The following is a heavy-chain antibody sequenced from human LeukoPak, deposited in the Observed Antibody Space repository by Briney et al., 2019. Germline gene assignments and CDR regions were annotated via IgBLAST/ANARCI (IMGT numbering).Heavy chain of an antibody. J-gene: IGHJ5*02. Sequence: PSETLSLTCTVSGGSISDYYWSWIRQPPGKGLEWIGYIHSSGSANYKPSLKSRVTISVDTSRNQCSLKVSSVTAADTAKYYCARNNYYYQTHDTWGQGTLVTVSS. V-gene: IGHV4-59*08. D-gene: IGHD3-16*01. CDR3: ARNNYYYQTHDT. CDR2: IHSSGSA. CDR1: GGSISDYY.